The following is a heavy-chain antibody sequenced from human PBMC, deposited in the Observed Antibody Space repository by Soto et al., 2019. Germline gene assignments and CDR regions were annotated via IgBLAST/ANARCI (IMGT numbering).Heavy chain of an antibody. CDR1: GFTFSSYS. V-gene: IGHV3-48*01. CDR2: ISSSSSTI. J-gene: IGHJ4*02. CDR3: ARDLSHFDY. Sequence: PGGSLRLSCAASGFTFSSYSMNWVRQAPGKGLEWVSYISSSSSTIYYADSVKGRFTISRDNAKNSLYLQMNSLRAEDTAVYYCARDLSHFDYWGQGTLVTVSS.